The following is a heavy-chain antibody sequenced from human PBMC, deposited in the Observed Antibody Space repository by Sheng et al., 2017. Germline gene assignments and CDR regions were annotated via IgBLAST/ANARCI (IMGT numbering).Heavy chain of an antibody. D-gene: IGHD3-16*01. CDR3: ASRNGYPPAYYVDN. J-gene: IGHJ4*02. Sequence: EVQLVESGGGLVKPGGSLRLSCAASGFTLITYTMIWVRQAPGKGLEWVASITFNSNFIDYADSVKGRFTISRDNAKNALFLQMNSLRADDTAVYYCASRNGYPPAYYVDNWGQGTRLPSPQ. CDR2: ITFNSNFI. V-gene: IGHV3-21*01. CDR1: GFTLITYT.